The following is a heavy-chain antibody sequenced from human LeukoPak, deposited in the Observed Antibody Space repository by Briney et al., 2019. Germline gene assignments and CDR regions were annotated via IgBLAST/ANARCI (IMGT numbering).Heavy chain of an antibody. D-gene: IGHD2-8*01. J-gene: IGHJ4*02. Sequence: PSETLSLTCGLSGGSFTKYYWSWIRQPPGKGLEWIGEINRSGRTNYNPSLKGQVTISVEKPKNQFSLKLTSGAAADTAWYFCARSGLNTVLYLDWGQGTLVTVSS. V-gene: IGHV4-34*01. CDR3: ARSGLNTVLYLD. CDR1: GGSFTKYY. CDR2: INRSGRT.